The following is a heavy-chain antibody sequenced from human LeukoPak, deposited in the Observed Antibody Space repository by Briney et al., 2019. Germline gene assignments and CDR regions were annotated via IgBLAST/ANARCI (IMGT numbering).Heavy chain of an antibody. CDR2: IILIFDTS. CDR1: GGTFNNYA. V-gene: IGHV1-69*05. J-gene: IGHJ5*02. D-gene: IGHD6-13*01. CDR3: AGMVSPTAAGTGYFDP. Sequence: SVKVSCKASGGTFNNYAISWVRQAPGQGLEWMGEIILIFDTSTYAQKYRGRVTITTDESTSTAYMELSSLRSEDTAVYYCAGMVSPTAAGTGYFDPWGQGTLVTVSS.